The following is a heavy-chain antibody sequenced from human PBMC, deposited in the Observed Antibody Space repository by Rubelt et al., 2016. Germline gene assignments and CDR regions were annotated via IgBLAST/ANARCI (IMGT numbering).Heavy chain of an antibody. D-gene: IGHD1-7*01. J-gene: IGHJ3*02. Sequence: QVQLQQSGPGLVKPSQTLSLTCAISGDSVSSNTVAWNWIRQSPSRGLEWLGRTYRMSPDYAVSVKSRITISPNKPKILFALQRNSVTPEDTAVYYCARGVLNSFDIWGLGTMVTVSS. CDR1: GDSVSSNTVA. CDR2: TYRMSP. V-gene: IGHV6-1*01. CDR3: ARGVLNSFDI.